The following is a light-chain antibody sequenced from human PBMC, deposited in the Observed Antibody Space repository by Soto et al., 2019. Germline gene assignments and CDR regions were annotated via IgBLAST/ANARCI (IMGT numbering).Light chain of an antibody. J-gene: IGKJ4*01. Sequence: DIQMTQSPSSLSASVGDRVTITCRTSQSIASYLNWYQQKPGKAPNLLMFAASSLQSGVPSRFSGSGSGTDFTLTISSLQPEDVGTYFCQHYDNLPLTFGGGTKVDIK. CDR3: QHYDNLPLT. V-gene: IGKV1-39*01. CDR2: AAS. CDR1: QSIASY.